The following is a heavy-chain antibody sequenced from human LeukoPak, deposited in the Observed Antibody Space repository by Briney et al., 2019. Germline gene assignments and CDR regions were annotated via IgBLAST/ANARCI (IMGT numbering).Heavy chain of an antibody. J-gene: IGHJ4*02. Sequence: GGSLRLSCAASGFTFSSYGMHWVRQAPGKGLEWVAVIWYDGSNKYYADSVKGRFTISRDNSKNTLYLQMNSLRAEVTAVYYCASLVGYDSSGYYSDYWGQGTLVTVSS. D-gene: IGHD3-22*01. CDR3: ASLVGYDSSGYYSDY. CDR1: GFTFSSYG. V-gene: IGHV3-33*01. CDR2: IWYDGSNK.